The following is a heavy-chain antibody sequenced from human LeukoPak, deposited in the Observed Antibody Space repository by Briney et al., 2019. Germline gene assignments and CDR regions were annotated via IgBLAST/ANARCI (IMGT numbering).Heavy chain of an antibody. J-gene: IGHJ4*02. D-gene: IGHD6-19*01. CDR1: GYPFTSYD. CDR2: TSGYNSNT. Sequence: ASVKVSCKASGYPFTSYDISWVRQARGQGLEWMGWTSGYNSNTNYAQKFQGRVTMTTDTSTTTAYMELRSLRSDDTAVYYCARDSYSSGRYVIEYWGQGTLVTVSS. V-gene: IGHV1-18*01. CDR3: ARDSYSSGRYVIEY.